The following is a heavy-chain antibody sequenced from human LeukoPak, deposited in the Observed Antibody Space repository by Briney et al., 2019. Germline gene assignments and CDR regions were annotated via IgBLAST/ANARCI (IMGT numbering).Heavy chain of an antibody. J-gene: IGHJ3*02. Sequence: SETLSLTCTVSGGSINNYYWSWIRQPAGKGLEWIGRIYTRGSTNYNPSLKSRVTMSVDKSKTQFSLQLSFVTAADTAVYSCARGRYCSADICSGGDAFDIWGQGTMVSVSS. CDR3: ARGRYCSADICSGGDAFDI. CDR1: GGSINNYY. CDR2: IYTRGST. V-gene: IGHV4-4*07. D-gene: IGHD2-15*01.